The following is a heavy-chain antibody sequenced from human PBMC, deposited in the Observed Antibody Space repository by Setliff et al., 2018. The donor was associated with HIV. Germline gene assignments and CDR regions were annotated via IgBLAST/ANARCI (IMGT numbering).Heavy chain of an antibody. Sequence: PGGSLRLSCAASGFTVSSYLMHWVRQAPGKGLVWVSYINSDGSSTNYADSVKGRFTISRDNARNSLYLQMDSLRAEDTALYYCARDRRYYDSRQPWAFDIWGQGTLVTVSS. V-gene: IGHV3-74*01. CDR1: GFTVSSYL. J-gene: IGHJ4*02. CDR2: INSDGSST. CDR3: ARDRRYYDSRQPWAFDI. D-gene: IGHD3-22*01.